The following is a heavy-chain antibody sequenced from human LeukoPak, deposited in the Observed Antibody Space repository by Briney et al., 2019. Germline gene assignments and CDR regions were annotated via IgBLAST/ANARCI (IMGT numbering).Heavy chain of an antibody. CDR3: ARSSYPYYFDY. CDR2: IKQDGSEK. Sequence: GGSLRLSCAASGFTFSNYWMSWVRQAPGKGLEWVANIKQDGSEKYYVDSVRGRFTISRDNARNTLYLQMNSLRAEDTAVYYCARSSYPYYFDYWGQGTLVTVSS. D-gene: IGHD6-19*01. CDR1: GFTFSNYW. J-gene: IGHJ4*02. V-gene: IGHV3-7*01.